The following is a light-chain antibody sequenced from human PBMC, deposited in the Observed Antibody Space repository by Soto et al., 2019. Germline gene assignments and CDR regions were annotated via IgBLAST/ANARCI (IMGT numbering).Light chain of an antibody. Sequence: QSVLTQPPSASGSPGQSVTISCTGTSSDVGDYNYVSWYQQYPGKAPKLMIYEVSKRPSGVPDRFSGSKSGNTASLTVSGLQAEDEADYYCSSYAGSNATVFGTGTKVTVL. CDR3: SSYAGSNATV. V-gene: IGLV2-8*01. J-gene: IGLJ1*01. CDR2: EVS. CDR1: SSDVGDYNY.